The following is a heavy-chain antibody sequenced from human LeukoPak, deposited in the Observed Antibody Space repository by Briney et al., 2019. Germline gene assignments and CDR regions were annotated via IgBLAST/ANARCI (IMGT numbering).Heavy chain of an antibody. CDR1: GFTFTSYE. V-gene: IGHV3-48*03. CDR3: AKSLVVVNDPPDY. CDR2: ISSSGSTI. Sequence: GGSLRLSCAASGFTFTSYEMNWVRQAPGKGLEWVSYISSSGSTIYYADSVKGRFTISRDNAKNSLYLQMNSLRAEDTAVYYCAKSLVVVNDPPDYWGQGTLVTVSS. D-gene: IGHD2-21*01. J-gene: IGHJ4*02.